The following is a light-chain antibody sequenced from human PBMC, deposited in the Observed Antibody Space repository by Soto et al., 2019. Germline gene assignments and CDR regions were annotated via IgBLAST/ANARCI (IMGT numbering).Light chain of an antibody. CDR3: QSYDSSLSGYV. V-gene: IGLV1-40*01. CDR1: SSNIGAGYD. Sequence: QSVLTQPPSVSGAPGQRVTISCTGSSSNIGAGYDVHWYQQPPGTAPKLLIYGNSNRPSGVPDRFSGSKSGTSASLAISALQAQDEADYYRQSYDSSLSGYVIGTGTKVXVL. CDR2: GNS. J-gene: IGLJ1*01.